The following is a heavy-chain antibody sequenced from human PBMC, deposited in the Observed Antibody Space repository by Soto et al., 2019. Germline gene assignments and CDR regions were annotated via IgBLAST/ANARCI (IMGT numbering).Heavy chain of an antibody. CDR3: ARVTLKAGNWFDP. CDR1: GYTFTSYG. Sequence: ASVKVSCKASGYTFTSYGISWVRQAPGQGLEWMGWMSAGSGDTSYAQKFQGRVTMTRDTSKSTAYMELRGLRSDDTAVYYCARVTLKAGNWFDPWGQGTLVTVSS. J-gene: IGHJ5*02. V-gene: IGHV1-18*01. CDR2: MSAGSGDT.